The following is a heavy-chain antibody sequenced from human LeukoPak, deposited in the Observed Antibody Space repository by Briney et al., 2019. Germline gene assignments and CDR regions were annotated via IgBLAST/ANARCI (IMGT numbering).Heavy chain of an antibody. CDR1: GFTFSDYY. J-gene: IGHJ4*02. V-gene: IGHV3-11*01. D-gene: IGHD3-22*01. CDR3: ARVWTYYYDSSGSESFDY. Sequence: PGRSLRLSCAASGFTFSDYYMSWIRQAPGKGLEWVSYISSSGSTIYYADSVKGRFTISRDNAKNSLYLQMNSLRAEDTAVYYCARVWTYYYDSSGSESFDYWGQGTLVTVSS. CDR2: ISSSGSTI.